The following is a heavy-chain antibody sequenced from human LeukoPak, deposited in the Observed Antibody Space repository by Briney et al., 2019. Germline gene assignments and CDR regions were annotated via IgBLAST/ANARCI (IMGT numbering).Heavy chain of an antibody. CDR2: ISSNGDST. CDR1: GFTFSSYA. CDR3: AKHPRLVRYFDS. V-gene: IGHV3-64*02. D-gene: IGHD6-6*01. J-gene: IGHJ4*02. Sequence: GGSLRLSCAASGFTFSSYAMHWVRQAPGKGLEYVSAISSNGDSTYYADSVKGRFTISRDNSKNTLYLQMTSLRAEDTARYYCAKHPRLVRYFDSWGQGTLVTVSS.